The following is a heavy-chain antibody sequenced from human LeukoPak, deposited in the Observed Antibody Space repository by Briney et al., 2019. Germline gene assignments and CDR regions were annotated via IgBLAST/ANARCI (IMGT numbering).Heavy chain of an antibody. CDR3: AKARGFCSGNNCYSPFDP. CDR1: GFTFSSYA. CDR2: ISGSDGST. Sequence: PGGSLRLSFAASGFTFSSYAMSWVRQAPGKGLEWFASISGSDGSTYYADSVKGRFTISRDNSKNTLYVKMNSLRAEDTAVYYCAKARGFCSGNNCYSPFDPWGQGTLVTVSS. V-gene: IGHV3-23*01. D-gene: IGHD2-15*01. J-gene: IGHJ5*02.